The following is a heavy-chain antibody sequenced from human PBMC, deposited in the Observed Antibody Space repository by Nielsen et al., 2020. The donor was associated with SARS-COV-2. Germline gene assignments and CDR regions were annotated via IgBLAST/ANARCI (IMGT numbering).Heavy chain of an antibody. Sequence: ASVKVSCKASGYTFTSNAIHWVRQAPGQGLEWMGGVSAGAGNTEYSQKFQDRVTITTDTSASTAYMELSSLRSEDTAIYYCARGFMISFGGVIVADYGMDVWGQGTTVTVSS. D-gene: IGHD3-16*02. CDR3: ARGFMISFGGVIVADYGMDV. CDR2: VSAGAGNT. V-gene: IGHV1-3*01. J-gene: IGHJ6*02. CDR1: GYTFTSNA.